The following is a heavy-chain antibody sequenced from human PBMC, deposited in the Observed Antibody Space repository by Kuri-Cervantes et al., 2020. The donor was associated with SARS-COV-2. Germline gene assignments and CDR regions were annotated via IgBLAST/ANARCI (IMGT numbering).Heavy chain of an antibody. CDR2: ISGSGGST. V-gene: IGHV3-23*01. J-gene: IGHJ4*02. CDR1: GFTFSSYA. CDR3: AKVPTVTTSLSDY. D-gene: IGHD4-17*01. Sequence: GESLKISCAASGFTFSSYAMSWVRRAPGKGLEWDSAISGSGGSTYYADSVKGRFTISRDNSKNTLYLQMNSLRAEDTAVYYCAKVPTVTTSLSDYWGQGTLVTVSS.